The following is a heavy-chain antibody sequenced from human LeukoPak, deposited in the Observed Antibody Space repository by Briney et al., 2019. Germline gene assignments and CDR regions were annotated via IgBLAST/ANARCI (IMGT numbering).Heavy chain of an antibody. CDR1: GFTFSSYW. J-gene: IGHJ4*02. V-gene: IGHV3-66*02. CDR3: AREFSGSDGFFDC. CDR2: IYSGGVT. Sequence: GGSLRLSCAASGFTFSSYWMSWVRQAPGKGLEWVSVIYSGGVTYYADSVKGRFTISRDNRKNTLFLQMNSLRAEDTAVYYCAREFSGSDGFFDCWGQGTLVTVSS. D-gene: IGHD6-19*01.